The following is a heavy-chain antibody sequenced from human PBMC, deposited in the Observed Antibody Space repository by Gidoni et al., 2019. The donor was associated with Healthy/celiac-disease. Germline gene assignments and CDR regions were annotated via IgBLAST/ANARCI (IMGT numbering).Heavy chain of an antibody. V-gene: IGHV4-39*07. CDR1: GGSISSSSYY. CDR2: IYYSGST. J-gene: IGHJ4*02. D-gene: IGHD4-4*01. CDR3: ARRDYSNHLLDY. Sequence: QLQLQESGPGLVKPSETLSLTCTVSGGSISSSSYYWGWIRQPPGKGLEWIGSIYYSGSTYSNPSLKSRVTISVDTSKNQFSLKLSSVTAADTAVYYCARRDYSNHLLDYWGQGTLVTVSS.